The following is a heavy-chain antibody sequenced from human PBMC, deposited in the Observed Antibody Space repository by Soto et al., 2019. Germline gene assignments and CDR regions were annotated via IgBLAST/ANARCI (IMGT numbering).Heavy chain of an antibody. D-gene: IGHD4-17*01. J-gene: IGHJ5*02. CDR2: ISVYNGHT. V-gene: IGHV1-18*01. Sequence: QVHLMQSGAEVKSPGASVRVSCKASGYTFSSYGVSWLRQAPGQGLEFMGWISVYNGHTNYAQKFQGRVTMTTDTSTSTAYMELRSLRSADTAVYFCARCDFGDYVPPLDPWGQGTLVTVSA. CDR3: ARCDFGDYVPPLDP. CDR1: GYTFSSYG.